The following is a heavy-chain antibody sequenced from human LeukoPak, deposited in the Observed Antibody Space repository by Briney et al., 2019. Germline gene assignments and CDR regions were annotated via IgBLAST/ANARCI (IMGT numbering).Heavy chain of an antibody. CDR2: SNAGNGNT. V-gene: IGHV1-3*02. J-gene: IGHJ6*03. D-gene: IGHD2-15*01. CDR3: AINQAGYCGGGSCYRHEFYYMDV. CDR1: GYTFTSYA. Sequence: GASVKVSCKASGYTFTSYAMHWVRQAPGQRLEWMGWSNAGNGNTKYSQEFQGRVTITRDTSASTAYMELSSLRSEDTAMYYCAINQAGYCGGGSCYRHEFYYMDVWGKGTSVTVSS.